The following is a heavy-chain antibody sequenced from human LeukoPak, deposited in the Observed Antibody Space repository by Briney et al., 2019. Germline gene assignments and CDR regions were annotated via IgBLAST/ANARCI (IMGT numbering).Heavy chain of an antibody. J-gene: IGHJ4*02. CDR3: ASAGYSYGRFDY. CDR1: GFTFSSYE. V-gene: IGHV3-48*03. Sequence: PGGSLRLSCAASGFTFSSYEMNWVRQAPGKGLEWVSYISSSGSTIYYADSVKGRFTISRDNAKNSLYLQMNSLRAEDTAVYYCASAGYSYGRFDYWGQGTLVTVSS. CDR2: ISSSGSTI. D-gene: IGHD5-18*01.